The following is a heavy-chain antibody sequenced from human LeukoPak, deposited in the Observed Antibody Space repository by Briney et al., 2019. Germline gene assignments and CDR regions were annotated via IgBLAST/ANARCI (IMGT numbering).Heavy chain of an antibody. V-gene: IGHV3-21*04. CDR1: GFTFSRYS. CDR3: ATAYDILTGYYWFDY. J-gene: IGHJ4*02. CDR2: ISSSSSYI. D-gene: IGHD3-9*01. Sequence: PGGSLRLSCAASGFTFSRYSMTWVRQAPGKGLEWVSSISSSSSYIYYADSVKGRFTISRDNAKNSLYLQMNSLRAEDTAVYNRATAYDILTGYYWFDYWGQGTLVTVSS.